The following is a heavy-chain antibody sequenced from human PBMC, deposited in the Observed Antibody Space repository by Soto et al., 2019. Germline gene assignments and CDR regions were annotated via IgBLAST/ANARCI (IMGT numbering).Heavy chain of an antibody. CDR3: ARHFLGRHPPYCGGDCYSYFDY. Sequence: SETLSLTCTVSGGSISSYYWSWIRQPPGKGLEWIGYIYYSGSTNYNPSLKSRVTISVDTSKNQFSLKLSSVTAADTAVYYCARHFLGRHPPYCGGDCYSYFDYWGQGTLVTVSS. D-gene: IGHD2-21*02. J-gene: IGHJ4*02. V-gene: IGHV4-59*08. CDR1: GGSISSYY. CDR2: IYYSGST.